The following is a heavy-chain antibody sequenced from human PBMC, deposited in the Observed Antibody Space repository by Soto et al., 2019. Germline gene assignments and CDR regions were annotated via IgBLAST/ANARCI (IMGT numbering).Heavy chain of an antibody. CDR2: IYYSGST. CDR1: GGSISSYY. J-gene: IGHJ5*02. Sequence: PSETLSLTCTVSGGSISSYYWSWIRQPPWKGLEWIGYIYYSGSTNYKPSLKSRVTISVDTSKNQFSLKLSSVTAADTAVYYCASTPRLYGSYFLGWFDPWGQGTLVTVSS. D-gene: IGHD1-26*01. CDR3: ASTPRLYGSYFLGWFDP. V-gene: IGHV4-59*01.